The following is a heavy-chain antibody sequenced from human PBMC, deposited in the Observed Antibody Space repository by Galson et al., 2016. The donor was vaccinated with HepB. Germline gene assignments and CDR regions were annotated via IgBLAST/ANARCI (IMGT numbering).Heavy chain of an antibody. J-gene: IGHJ6*02. Sequence: CAISGDSVSSNSAAWNWIRQSPSRSLEWLGRTYYRSKWYNDYAVSVKSRITINPDTSKNQISLQLNSVTPEDTAVYYCARGKRMKTGRLVTGAYYYYGMDFWGQGTTVTVSS. CDR1: GDSVSSNSAA. CDR3: ARGKRMKTGRLVTGAYYYYGMDF. D-gene: IGHD2-21*02. V-gene: IGHV6-1*01. CDR2: TYYRSKWYN.